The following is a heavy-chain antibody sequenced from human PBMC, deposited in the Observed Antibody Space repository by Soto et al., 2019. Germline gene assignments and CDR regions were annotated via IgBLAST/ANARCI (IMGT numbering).Heavy chain of an antibody. D-gene: IGHD3-3*01. J-gene: IGHJ6*03. V-gene: IGHV4-31*03. CDR2: IYYSGST. CDR1: GGSISSGGYY. CDR3: ARGVVIPYYYYYYMDV. Sequence: SETLSLTCTVSGGSISSGGYYWSWIRQHPGKGLEWIGYIYYSGSTYYNPSLKSRVTISVDTSKNQFSLKLSSVTAADTAVYYCARGVVIPYYYYYYMDVWGKGTTVTVSS.